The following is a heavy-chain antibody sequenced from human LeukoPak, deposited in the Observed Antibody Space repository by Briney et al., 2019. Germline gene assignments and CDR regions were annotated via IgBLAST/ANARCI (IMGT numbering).Heavy chain of an antibody. D-gene: IGHD6-19*01. CDR1: GYSFTSYW. CDR2: IYPGDSDT. J-gene: IGHJ3*02. V-gene: IGHV5-51*01. Sequence: GESLKISCKGSGYSFTSYWIGWVRQMPGKGLEWMGIIYPGDSDTRYSPSFQGQVTISADKSISTAYPQWSSLKASDTAMYYCARLRSSGWYVRDAFDIWGQGTMVTVSS. CDR3: ARLRSSGWYVRDAFDI.